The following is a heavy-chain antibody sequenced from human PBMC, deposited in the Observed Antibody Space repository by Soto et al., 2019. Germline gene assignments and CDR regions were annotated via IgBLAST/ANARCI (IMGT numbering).Heavy chain of an antibody. CDR1: GLTFSSYA. Sequence: EVQLLESGGGLIQPGGSLRLSCAASGLTFSSYAMSWVRQAPGKGLEWVSAISGSGGSTYYADSVKGRFTISRDNSKNTRYLPMNSLRAEDTVVYYCAKAQLYIRGVIHNWFDPWGQGTLVTVSS. CDR2: ISGSGGST. J-gene: IGHJ5*02. V-gene: IGHV3-23*01. D-gene: IGHD3-10*02. CDR3: AKAQLYIRGVIHNWFDP.